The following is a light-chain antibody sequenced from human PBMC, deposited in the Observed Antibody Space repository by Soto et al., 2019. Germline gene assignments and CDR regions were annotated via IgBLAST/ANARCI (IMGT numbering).Light chain of an antibody. CDR1: QSISSY. Sequence: DIQMTQSPSSLSASVGDRVTITCRASQSISSYLNWYQQNPGKAPNLLIYKASSLETGVPSRFSGSGSGTEFTLTISSLQPDDFASYHCQQYKSYWTFGQGTKVDIK. CDR3: QQYKSYWT. J-gene: IGKJ1*01. V-gene: IGKV1-5*03. CDR2: KAS.